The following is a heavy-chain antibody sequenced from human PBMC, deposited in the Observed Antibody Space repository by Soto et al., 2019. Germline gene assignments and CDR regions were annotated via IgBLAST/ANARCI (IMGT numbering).Heavy chain of an antibody. CDR3: AKGGTDCSGGSCYDYYYYYMDV. D-gene: IGHD2-15*01. V-gene: IGHV3-23*01. J-gene: IGHJ6*03. CDR1: GFTFSSYA. CDR2: ISGSGGST. Sequence: GSLRLSCAASGFTFSSYAMSWVRQAPGKGLEWVSAISGSGGSTYYADSVKGRFTISRDNSKNTLYLQMNSLRAEDTAVYYCAKGGTDCSGGSCYDYYYYYMDVWGKGTTVTVS.